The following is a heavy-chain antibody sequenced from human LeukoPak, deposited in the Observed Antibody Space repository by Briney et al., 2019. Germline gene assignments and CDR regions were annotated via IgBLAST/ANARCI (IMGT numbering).Heavy chain of an antibody. CDR1: GYTFTSYD. J-gene: IGHJ4*02. D-gene: IGHD3-22*01. V-gene: IGHV1-8*03. Sequence: ASVKVSCKASGYTFTSYDINWVRQATGQGLEWMGWVNPNSGNTGYAQKFQGRVAITRNTSISTAYMELSSLRSEDTAVYYCARGEEGGIIVVLWGQGTLVTVSS. CDR3: ARGEEGGIIVVL. CDR2: VNPNSGNT.